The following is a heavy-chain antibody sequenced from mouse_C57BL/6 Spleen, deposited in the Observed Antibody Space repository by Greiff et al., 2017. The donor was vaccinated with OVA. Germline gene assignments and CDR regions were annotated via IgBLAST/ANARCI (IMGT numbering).Heavy chain of an antibody. J-gene: IGHJ2*01. D-gene: IGHD2-3*01. CDR3: ARTRDGYPDY. CDR1: GFTFSSYA. V-gene: IGHV5-4*03. Sequence: EVKLQESGGGLVKPGGSLKLSCAASGFTFSSYAMSWVRQTPGKRLEWVATISDGGSYTYYPDNVKGRFTISRDNAKNNLYLQMSHLKSEDTAMYYCARTRDGYPDYWGQGTTLTVSS. CDR2: ISDGGSYT.